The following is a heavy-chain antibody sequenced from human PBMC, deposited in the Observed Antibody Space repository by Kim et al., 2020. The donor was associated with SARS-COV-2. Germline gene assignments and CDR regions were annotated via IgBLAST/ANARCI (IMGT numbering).Heavy chain of an antibody. CDR3: ARDRSSGYGDYVGWFDP. CDR2: IYYSGST. D-gene: IGHD4-17*01. Sequence: SETLSLTCTVSGGSISSGGYYWSWIRQHPGKGLEWIGYIYYSGSTYYNPSLKSRVTISVDTSKNQFSLKLSSVTAADTAVYYCARDRSSGYGDYVGWFDPWGQGTLVTVSS. CDR1: GGSISSGGYY. J-gene: IGHJ5*02. V-gene: IGHV4-31*03.